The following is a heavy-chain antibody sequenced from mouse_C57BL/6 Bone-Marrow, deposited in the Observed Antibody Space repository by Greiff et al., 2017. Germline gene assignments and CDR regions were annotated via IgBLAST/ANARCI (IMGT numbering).Heavy chain of an antibody. Sequence: EVQVVESGGGLVKPGGSLKLSCAASGFTFSSYTMSWVRQTPEKRLEWVATISGGGGNTYYPASVKGRFTISRDNAKNTLYLQMSSLRSEDTALYYCARRFYYRGYFDYWGQGTTLTVSS. CDR3: ARRFYYRGYFDY. J-gene: IGHJ2*01. CDR2: ISGGGGNT. V-gene: IGHV5-9*01. CDR1: GFTFSSYT. D-gene: IGHD2-1*01.